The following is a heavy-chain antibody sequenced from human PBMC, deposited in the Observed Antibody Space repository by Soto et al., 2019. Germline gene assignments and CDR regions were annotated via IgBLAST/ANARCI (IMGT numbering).Heavy chain of an antibody. Sequence: GGSLRLSCAASGFTLSDYYMSWIRQAPGKGLEWVSYISSSGSTIYYADSVKGRFTISRDNAKNSLYLQMNSLRAEDTAVYYCARSLRGYDFWSGYFNWFDPWGQGTLVTVSS. J-gene: IGHJ5*02. CDR1: GFTLSDYY. CDR2: ISSSGSTI. V-gene: IGHV3-11*01. CDR3: ARSLRGYDFWSGYFNWFDP. D-gene: IGHD3-3*01.